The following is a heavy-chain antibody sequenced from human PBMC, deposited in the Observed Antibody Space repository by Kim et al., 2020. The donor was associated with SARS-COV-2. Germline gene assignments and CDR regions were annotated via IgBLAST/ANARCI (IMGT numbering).Heavy chain of an antibody. Sequence: YYATTVKGRFTITRDNSKNTLYLQMDSLRPEDTAVYYCAKRSGSYYFFDYWGQGTLVTVSS. D-gene: IGHD1-26*01. V-gene: IGHV3-30*02. J-gene: IGHJ4*02. CDR3: AKRSGSYYFFDY.